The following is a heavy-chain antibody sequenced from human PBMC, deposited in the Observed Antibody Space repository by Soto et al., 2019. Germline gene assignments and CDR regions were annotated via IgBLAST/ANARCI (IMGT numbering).Heavy chain of an antibody. CDR3: AKSREWELLQFFDY. D-gene: IGHD1-26*01. Sequence: GGSLRLSCAASGFTFXSYGMHWVRQAPGKGLEWVAVISYDGSNKYYADSVKGRFTISRDNSKNTLYLQMNSLRAEDTAVYYCAKSREWELLQFFDYWGQGTLVTVSS. CDR1: GFTFXSYG. V-gene: IGHV3-30*18. CDR2: ISYDGSNK. J-gene: IGHJ4*02.